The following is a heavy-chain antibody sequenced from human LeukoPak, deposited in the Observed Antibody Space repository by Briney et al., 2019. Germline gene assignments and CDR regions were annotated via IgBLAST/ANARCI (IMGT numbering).Heavy chain of an antibody. CDR2: ISSSGSTI. V-gene: IGHV3-48*04. CDR3: ASLKPYYDSSGNY. D-gene: IGHD3-22*01. Sequence: GGSLRLSCAASGFTFSSYSMNWVRQAPGKGLEWVSYISSSGSTIYYADSMKGRFTISRDNAKNSLYLQMNSLRAEDTAVYYCASLKPYYDSSGNYWGQGTLVTVSS. CDR1: GFTFSSYS. J-gene: IGHJ4*02.